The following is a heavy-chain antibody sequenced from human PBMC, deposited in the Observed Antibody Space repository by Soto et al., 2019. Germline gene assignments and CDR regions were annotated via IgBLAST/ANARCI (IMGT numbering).Heavy chain of an antibody. J-gene: IGHJ4*02. CDR1: GYTFSDYG. Sequence: QVHLVQSGAEVKTPGASVTISCKASGYTFSDYGIHWIRQAPGQRPEWLGWILCLNDRKEYSQKFQDRISLTRDTSASTAYMGLSRLRSEDTAVYYCARGRRTCTEKTCYTDFDLWGQESLVSVTS. CDR3: ARGRRTCTEKTCYTDFDL. CDR2: ILCLNDRK. V-gene: IGHV1-3*01. D-gene: IGHD2-2*02.